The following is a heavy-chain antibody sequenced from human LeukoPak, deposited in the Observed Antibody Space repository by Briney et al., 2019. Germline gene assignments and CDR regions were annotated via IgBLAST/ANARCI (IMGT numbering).Heavy chain of an antibody. D-gene: IGHD6-13*01. J-gene: IGHJ4*02. CDR2: IKQDGSEK. CDR1: GFTFSSYW. V-gene: IGHV3-7*01. CDR3: ARDEGIAAAFFDY. Sequence: GGSLRLSCAASGFTFSSYWMSWVRQAPGKGLEWVANIKQDGSEKYYVDSVKGRFTISRDNAKNSLYLQMNSLRAEDTAVYYCARDEGIAAAFFDYWGQGTLVTVSS.